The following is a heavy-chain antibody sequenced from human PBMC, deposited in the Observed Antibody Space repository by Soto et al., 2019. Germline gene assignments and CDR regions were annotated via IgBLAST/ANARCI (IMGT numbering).Heavy chain of an antibody. CDR3: AAMIVVNSPRKNFQH. J-gene: IGHJ1*01. V-gene: IGHV3-74*01. CDR2: INSDGSST. D-gene: IGHD3-22*01. Sequence: PGGSLRLSCAASGFTFSSYWMHWVRQAPGKGLVWVSRINSDGSSTSYADSVKGRFTISRDNAKNTLYLQMNSLRAEDTAVYYCAAMIVVNSPRKNFQHWGQGTLVTVSS. CDR1: GFTFSSYW.